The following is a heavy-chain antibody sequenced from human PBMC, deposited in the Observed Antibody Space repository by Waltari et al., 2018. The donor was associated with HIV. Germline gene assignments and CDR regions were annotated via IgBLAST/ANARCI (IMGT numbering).Heavy chain of an antibody. Sequence: EVQLVESGGGWVQPGGSLTLTCEASGFTFSFYWLSWVRQAPGKCLGGGANINQAGTARHYVDSVRGRFTISRDNGKTSLFLQMNSLSVDDTAVYYCATTHGSGDYDNDFDYWGQGTLV. CDR3: ATTHGSGDYDNDFDY. CDR1: GFTFSFYW. CDR2: INQAGTAR. D-gene: IGHD3-10*01. V-gene: IGHV3-7*01. J-gene: IGHJ4*02.